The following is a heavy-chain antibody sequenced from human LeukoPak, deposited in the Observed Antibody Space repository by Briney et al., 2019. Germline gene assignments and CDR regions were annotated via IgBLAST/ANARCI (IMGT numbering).Heavy chain of an antibody. D-gene: IGHD1-26*01. J-gene: IGHJ4*02. V-gene: IGHV3-53*01. Sequence: PGGSLRLSCAASGFTVSSNYMTWVRQAPGKGLEWVSVIYSGGITYYADSVKGRFTISRDNSKSTLYLQMDSLGAEDTAVYYCARGGWELSYWGQGTLVTVSS. CDR1: GFTVSSNY. CDR2: IYSGGIT. CDR3: ARGGWELSY.